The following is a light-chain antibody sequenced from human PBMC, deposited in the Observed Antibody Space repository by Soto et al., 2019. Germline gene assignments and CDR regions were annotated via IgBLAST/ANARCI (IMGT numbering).Light chain of an antibody. Sequence: QSVLTQPPSVSGAPGQRVTVSCIGSSSNIGAGYPVHWYQQVPGTAPKLLIYGNTNRTSGVPDRFSGSKSGTSASLAITGLQAEDEADYYCQSYDSSLSGWVFGGGTKLTVL. CDR2: GNT. V-gene: IGLV1-40*01. CDR1: SSNIGAGYP. CDR3: QSYDSSLSGWV. J-gene: IGLJ3*02.